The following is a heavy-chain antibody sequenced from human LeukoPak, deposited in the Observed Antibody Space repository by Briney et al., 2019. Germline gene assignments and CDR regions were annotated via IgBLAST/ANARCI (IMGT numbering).Heavy chain of an antibody. J-gene: IGHJ4*02. V-gene: IGHV4-61*01. CDR2: IFDSGST. Sequence: PSETLSLTCTVSGVSVSSGSYYWSWLRQPPEKGLEWIGYIFDSGSTNYNPSLKSRVTISVDTSKNRISLKLSSVTAADTAVYYCARGRGYFGYWGQGTLVTVSS. CDR3: ARGRGYFGY. CDR1: GVSVSSGSYY.